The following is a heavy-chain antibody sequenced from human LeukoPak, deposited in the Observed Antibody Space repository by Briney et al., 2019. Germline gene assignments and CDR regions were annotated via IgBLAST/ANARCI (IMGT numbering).Heavy chain of an antibody. CDR3: ARGAVVGSFSIGYYYYMDV. CDR1: GDSVSTNSAA. V-gene: IGHV6-1*01. D-gene: IGHD6-19*01. Sequence: SQTLSLTCAISGDSVSTNSAAWNWIRQSPSRGLEWLGRTYYRSKWYNDYAVSVKSRITINPDTSKNQFSLHLNSVTPEDTAVYYCARGAVVGSFSIGYYYYMDVWGKGTTVTVSS. J-gene: IGHJ6*03. CDR2: TYYRSKWYN.